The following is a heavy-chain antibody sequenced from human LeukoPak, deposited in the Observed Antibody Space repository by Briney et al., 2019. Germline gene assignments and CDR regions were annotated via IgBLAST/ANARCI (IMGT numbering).Heavy chain of an antibody. D-gene: IGHD3-22*01. CDR2: MNPNSGNT. J-gene: IGHJ4*02. CDR3: ARDYYDSSGPFFYFDY. Sequence: GASVKVSCKASGYTFTSYDINWVRQATGQGLEWMGWMNPNSGNTGYAQKFQGRVTMTRNTSISTAYMELSSLRSEDTAVYYCARDYYDSSGPFFYFDYWGQGTLVTVSS. V-gene: IGHV1-8*01. CDR1: GYTFTSYD.